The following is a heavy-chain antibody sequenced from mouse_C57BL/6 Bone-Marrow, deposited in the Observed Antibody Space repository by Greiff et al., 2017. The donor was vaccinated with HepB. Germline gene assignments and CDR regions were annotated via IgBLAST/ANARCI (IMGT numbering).Heavy chain of an antibody. CDR1: GYTFTDYY. CDR3: ARSGDGYSFAY. J-gene: IGHJ3*01. D-gene: IGHD2-3*01. CDR2: INPYNGGT. V-gene: IGHV1-19*01. Sequence: VQLKESGPVLVKPGASVKMSCKASGYTFTDYYMNWVKQSHGKSLEWIGVINPYNGGTSYNQKFKGKATLTVDKSSSTAYMELNSLTSEDSAVYYCARSGDGYSFAYWGQGTLVTVSA.